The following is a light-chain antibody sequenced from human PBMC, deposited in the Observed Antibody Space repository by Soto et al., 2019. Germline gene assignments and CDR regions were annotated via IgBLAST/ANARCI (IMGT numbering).Light chain of an antibody. V-gene: IGLV1-40*01. CDR1: SSNIGAGYD. CDR3: QSYDSSLSGYV. J-gene: IGLJ1*01. CDR2: GNS. Sequence: QYVLTQPPSVYGAPGQRVTISCTGSSSNIGAGYDVHWYQQLPGTAPKLLIYGNSNRPSGVPDRFSGSKSGTSASLAITGLQAEDEADYYCQSYDSSLSGYVFGTGTKVTVL.